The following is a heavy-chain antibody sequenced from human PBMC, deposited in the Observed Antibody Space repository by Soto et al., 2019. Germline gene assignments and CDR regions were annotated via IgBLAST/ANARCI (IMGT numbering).Heavy chain of an antibody. J-gene: IGHJ5*02. V-gene: IGHV1-18*01. CDR3: ARAEDYDFWSGYYTPVDP. CDR1: GYTFTSYG. Sequence: QVQLVQSGAEVKKPGASVKVSCKASGYTFTSYGISWVRQAPGQGLEWMGWISAYNGNTNYAQKLPGRVTMTTDTSTSTAYMELRSLRSDDTAVYYCARAEDYDFWSGYYTPVDPWGQGTLVTVSS. D-gene: IGHD3-3*01. CDR2: ISAYNGNT.